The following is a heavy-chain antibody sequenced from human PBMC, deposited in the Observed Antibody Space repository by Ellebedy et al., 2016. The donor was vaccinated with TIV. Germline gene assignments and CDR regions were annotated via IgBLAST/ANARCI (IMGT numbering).Heavy chain of an antibody. Sequence: SQTLSLTXXISGDSVSGNSVAWSWIRQSPSRGLEWLGRTYYRSTWYHDYAISVKSRITINPDTSKNQFSLQLNSVTPEDTAVYYCAKVEDLAFDIWGQGTMVTVSS. J-gene: IGHJ3*02. CDR1: GDSVSGNSVA. CDR2: TYYRSTWYH. V-gene: IGHV6-1*01. CDR3: AKVEDLAFDI. D-gene: IGHD1-1*01.